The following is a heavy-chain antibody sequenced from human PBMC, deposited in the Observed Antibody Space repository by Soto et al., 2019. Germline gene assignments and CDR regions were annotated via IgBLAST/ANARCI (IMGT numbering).Heavy chain of an antibody. J-gene: IGHJ4*02. V-gene: IGHV1-46*01. Sequence: ASVKVSCKASGYTFTSYYMHWVRQAPGQGLEWMGIINPSGGSTSYAQKFQGRVTMTRDTSTSTVYMELSSLRSEDTAVYYCARAGEYGSGSYYFPVGYFDYWGQGTLVTVSS. CDR1: GYTFTSYY. CDR2: INPSGGST. CDR3: ARAGEYGSGSYYFPVGYFDY. D-gene: IGHD3-10*01.